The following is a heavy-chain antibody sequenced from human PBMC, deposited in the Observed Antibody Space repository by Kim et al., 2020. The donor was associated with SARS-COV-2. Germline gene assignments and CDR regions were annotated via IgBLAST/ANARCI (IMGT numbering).Heavy chain of an antibody. J-gene: IGHJ4*01. CDR1: GFTFSSYG. CDR2: INGAGSRT. CDR3: SKYRYYYGTTGYYHFDY. V-gene: IGHV3-23*01. D-gene: IGHD3-22*01. Sequence: GGSLRLSCAASGFTFSSYGMSWVRQAPGKGLEWVSGINGAGSRTDYADSVKGRFTISRDNSENTLYLQMNSLRAEDTALYFCSKYRYYYGTTGYYHFDY.